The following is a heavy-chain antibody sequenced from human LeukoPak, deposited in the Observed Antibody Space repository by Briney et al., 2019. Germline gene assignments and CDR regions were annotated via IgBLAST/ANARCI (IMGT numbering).Heavy chain of an antibody. Sequence: GGSLRLSCTASGITFGSHWMSWVRQAAGKGLEWVGYIKPDGSESYYVDSVKGRFAISRDNAKNSLYLQMNSLRAEDTAAYYCVRDVGFFHMDVWGKGTTVTVSS. J-gene: IGHJ6*03. CDR1: GITFGSHW. CDR2: IKPDGSES. D-gene: IGHD1-26*01. CDR3: VRDVGFFHMDV. V-gene: IGHV3-7*01.